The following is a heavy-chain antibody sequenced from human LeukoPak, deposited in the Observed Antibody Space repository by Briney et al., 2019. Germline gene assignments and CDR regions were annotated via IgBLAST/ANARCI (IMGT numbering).Heavy chain of an antibody. D-gene: IGHD3-3*01. CDR1: GGSISSGSYY. CDR3: ARVVEDYDFWSGYNYYYYYMDV. J-gene: IGHJ6*03. Sequence: SETLSLTCTVSGGSISSGSYYWSWFRQPAGKGLEWIGRIYTSGSTNYNPSLKSRVTISVDTSKNQFSLKLSSVTAADTAVYYCARVVEDYDFWSGYNYYYYYMDVWGKGTTVTVSS. V-gene: IGHV4-61*02. CDR2: IYTSGST.